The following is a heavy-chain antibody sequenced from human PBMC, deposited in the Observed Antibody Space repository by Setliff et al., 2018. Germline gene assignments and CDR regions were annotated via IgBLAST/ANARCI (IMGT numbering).Heavy chain of an antibody. V-gene: IGHV4-59*01. J-gene: IGHJ4*02. CDR2: VYYSGTA. CDR1: DGSLSTYY. Sequence: LTCTVSDGSLSTYYWSWIRQPPGKGLEFIGYVYYSGTANYSPSLRSRLTISVDTSKNQFSLKLRSVTAADTAVYYCARGGTFRYFDFWGQGAPVTVSS. D-gene: IGHD5-12*01. CDR3: ARGGTFRYFDF.